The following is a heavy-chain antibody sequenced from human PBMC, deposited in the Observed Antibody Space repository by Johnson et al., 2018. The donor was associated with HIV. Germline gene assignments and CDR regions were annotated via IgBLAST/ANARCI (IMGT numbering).Heavy chain of an antibody. J-gene: IGHJ3*02. CDR1: GLTLSRYW. CDR3: AKGGQQLADAFDI. V-gene: IGHV3-74*02. Sequence: VQLVESGGGLVQPGGSLRLSCTASGLTLSRYWMHWVRQAPGKGLVWVSHIDYDGSSRTDYADSVKGRFIISRDNSKNTVYLQMNSLRADDTAVYYCAKGGQQLADAFDIWGQGTMVTVSS. D-gene: IGHD6-13*01. CDR2: IDYDGSSRT.